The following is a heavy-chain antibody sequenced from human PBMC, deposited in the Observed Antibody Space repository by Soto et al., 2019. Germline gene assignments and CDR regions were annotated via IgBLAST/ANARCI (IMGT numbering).Heavy chain of an antibody. CDR2: INDRAGTT. Sequence: EVQLLESGGGLVQPGGSLRLSCTASGFTFSSYAMLWVRLAPGQGLAWVPTINDRAGTTYDTDSVKGRFTISRDNSKNRLYLQMNSLRAEATARYYCVGRYGSGGANKNAFDIRGQGTMVTVS. J-gene: IGHJ3*02. CDR3: VGRYGSGGANKNAFDI. V-gene: IGHV3-23*01. CDR1: GFTFSSYA. D-gene: IGHD3-10*01.